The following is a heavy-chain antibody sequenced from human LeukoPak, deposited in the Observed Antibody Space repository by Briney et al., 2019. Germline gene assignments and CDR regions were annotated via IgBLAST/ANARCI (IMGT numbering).Heavy chain of an antibody. CDR1: GFTFSSYG. J-gene: IGHJ4*02. Sequence: GGTLRLSCAASGFTFSSYGMSWVRQAPGKGLEWVSAISGSGGSTYYADSVKGRFTISRDNAKNSLYLQMNSLRAEDTAVYYCARAGGGRNYDYWGQGTLVTVSS. CDR3: ARAGGGRNYDY. V-gene: IGHV3-23*01. D-gene: IGHD1-7*01. CDR2: ISGSGGST.